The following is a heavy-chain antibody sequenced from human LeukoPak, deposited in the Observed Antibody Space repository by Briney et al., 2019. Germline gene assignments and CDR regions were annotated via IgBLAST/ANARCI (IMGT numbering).Heavy chain of an antibody. CDR2: ISGSNNYI. CDR1: GFTFSSYN. Sequence: GGSLRLSCAASGFTFSSYNMNWVRQAPGKGLEWVSSISGSNNYIYYVDSVKGRFTISRDNAKKSLYLQMNSLRVEDTAVYYCARAGAAVGISNYFDYWGQGTLVTVSS. J-gene: IGHJ4*02. V-gene: IGHV3-21*01. CDR3: ARAGAAVGISNYFDY. D-gene: IGHD6-13*01.